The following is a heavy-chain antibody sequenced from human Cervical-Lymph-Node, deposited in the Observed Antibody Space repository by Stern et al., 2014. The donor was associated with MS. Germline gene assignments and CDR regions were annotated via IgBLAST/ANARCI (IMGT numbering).Heavy chain of an antibody. CDR3: AREAPIDYDSSGYNYYYGMDV. CDR1: GFTFSSYD. CDR2: IGTAGDT. V-gene: IGHV3-13*01. J-gene: IGHJ6*02. Sequence: EVQLVESGGGLVQPGGSLRLSCAASGFTFSSYDMHWVRQATGKGLEWVSAIGTAGDTYYPGSVKGRFTISRENAKNYLYLQMNSLRAGDTAVYYCAREAPIDYDSSGYNYYYGMDVWGQGTTVTVSS. D-gene: IGHD3-22*01.